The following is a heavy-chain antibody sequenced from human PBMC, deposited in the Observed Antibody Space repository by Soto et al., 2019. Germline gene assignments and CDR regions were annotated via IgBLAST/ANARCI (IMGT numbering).Heavy chain of an antibody. V-gene: IGHV3-30-3*01. CDR2: VSHDGAIK. D-gene: IGHD2-15*01. J-gene: IGHJ4*03. CDR3: VRETQIVRVVVTSPGSPGALYL. Sequence: SYRASRFTFDNFAIYLVRQAPSTGLEGVAAVSHDGAIKHYAVAVRGRLIISRDNSRDTLSLPRNSLSPEDTAVYYCVRETQIVRVVVTSPGSPGALYLWGQETVVPVSS. CDR1: RFTFDNFA.